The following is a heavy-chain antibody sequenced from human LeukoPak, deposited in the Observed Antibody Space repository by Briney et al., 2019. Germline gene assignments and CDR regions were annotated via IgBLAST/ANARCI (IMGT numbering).Heavy chain of an antibody. CDR3: ARGSSEEMATIAY. CDR1: GYTFTSYA. D-gene: IGHD5-24*01. V-gene: IGHV1-8*01. CDR2: MNPSNGNT. J-gene: IGHJ4*02. Sequence: GASVKVSCKPSGYTFTSYAVNWVRQATGQGLEWMGWMNPSNGNTGFAQKFQGRLTMTRDTSISTAYMELSSLISEDTAVYFCARGSSEEMATIAYWGQGTLVTVSS.